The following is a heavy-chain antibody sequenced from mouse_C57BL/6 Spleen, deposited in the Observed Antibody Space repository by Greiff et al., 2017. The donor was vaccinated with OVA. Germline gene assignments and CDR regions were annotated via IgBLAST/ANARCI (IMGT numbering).Heavy chain of an antibody. Sequence: VKLQQSGAELVRPGTSVKVSCKASGYAFTNYLIEWVKQRPGQGLEWIGVINPGSGGTNYNEKFKGKATLTADKSSSTAYMPLSSLTSEDSAVYFCARAPYDYYAMDYWGQGTSVTVSS. CDR3: ARAPYDYYAMDY. V-gene: IGHV1-54*01. CDR1: GYAFTNYL. CDR2: INPGSGGT. D-gene: IGHD1-1*01. J-gene: IGHJ4*01.